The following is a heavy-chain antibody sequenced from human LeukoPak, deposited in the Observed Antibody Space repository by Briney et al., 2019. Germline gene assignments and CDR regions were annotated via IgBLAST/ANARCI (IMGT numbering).Heavy chain of an antibody. J-gene: IGHJ5*02. Sequence: GGSLRLSCAASGFTVSSNYMSWVRQAPGKGLEWVSYISSSSSYTNYADSVKGRFTISRDNAKNSLYLQMNSLRAEDTAVYYCARDVGYGSGSYYNQGGNWFDPWGQGTLVTVSS. CDR1: GFTVSSNY. CDR2: ISSSSSYT. V-gene: IGHV3-11*05. D-gene: IGHD3-10*01. CDR3: ARDVGYGSGSYYNQGGNWFDP.